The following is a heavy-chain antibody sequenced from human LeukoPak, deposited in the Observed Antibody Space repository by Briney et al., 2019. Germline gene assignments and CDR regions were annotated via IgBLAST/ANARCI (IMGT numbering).Heavy chain of an antibody. CDR1: GGTFSSYA. Sequence: SVKVSCKASGGTFSSYAISWVRQAPGQGLGWMGRIIPIFGTANYAQKFQGRVTITTDESTSTAYMELSSLRSEDTAVYYCARGGRAAAGTVQYYFDYWGQGTLVTVSS. V-gene: IGHV1-69*05. D-gene: IGHD6-13*01. CDR2: IIPIFGTA. J-gene: IGHJ4*02. CDR3: ARGGRAAAGTVQYYFDY.